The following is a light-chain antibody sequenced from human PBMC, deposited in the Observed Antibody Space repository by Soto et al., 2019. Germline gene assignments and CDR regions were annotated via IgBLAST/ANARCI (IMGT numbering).Light chain of an antibody. Sequence: DIQMTQSPSTLSSSVGDRVTITCRASQSISSWLAWYQQKPGKAPKLLIYDASSLESGVPSRFSGSGSGTEFTLTISSLQPDDFVTYYCQQYNSYSPWTCGQGTKVEI. CDR2: DAS. CDR1: QSISSW. V-gene: IGKV1-5*01. CDR3: QQYNSYSPWT. J-gene: IGKJ1*01.